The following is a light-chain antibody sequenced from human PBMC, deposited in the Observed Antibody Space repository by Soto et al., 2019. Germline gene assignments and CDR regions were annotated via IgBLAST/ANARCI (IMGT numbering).Light chain of an antibody. CDR1: QSVYSL. V-gene: IGKV3-11*01. CDR3: QQRANLWT. CDR2: DAA. Sequence: EIVLTQSPATLSLSPGERATVSCRASQSVYSLLAWFQQKPGQVPRLLIYDAATRATGIRARFSGSGYGTDFTLTISSLEPEDFAVYFCQQRANLWTFGQGTRVQIK. J-gene: IGKJ1*01.